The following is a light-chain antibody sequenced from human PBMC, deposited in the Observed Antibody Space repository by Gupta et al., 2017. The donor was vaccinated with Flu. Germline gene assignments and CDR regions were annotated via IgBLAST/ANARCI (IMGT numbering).Light chain of an antibody. CDR1: QNIESW. J-gene: IGKJ1*01. Sequence: PSTLSASVGARVTITCRASQNIESWLAWYQQRPGKAPRLLIYKASDLQSGVPSRFSGSGSETEFTLAISSLQPDDLATYYCQQYKNYPWTFGQGTXV. CDR3: QQYKNYPWT. CDR2: KAS. V-gene: IGKV1-5*03.